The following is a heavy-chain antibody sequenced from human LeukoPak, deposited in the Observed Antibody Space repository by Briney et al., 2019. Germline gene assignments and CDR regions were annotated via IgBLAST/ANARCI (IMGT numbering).Heavy chain of an antibody. V-gene: IGHV4-59*01. D-gene: IGHD6-19*01. Sequence: PSETLSLTCTVSGDSISNYYWSWIRQPPGKGLEWIGNIHNIMNTNFDPSLKSRVTISLDTSNNQFSLRLTSVTAADTAVYYCAGTKQWLAFAMWGQGTMVTVSS. CDR1: GDSISNYY. CDR2: IHNIMNT. J-gene: IGHJ3*02. CDR3: AGTKQWLAFAM.